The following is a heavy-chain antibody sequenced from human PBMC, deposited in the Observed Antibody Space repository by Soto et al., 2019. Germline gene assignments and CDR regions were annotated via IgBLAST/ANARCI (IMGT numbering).Heavy chain of an antibody. CDR1: GYTFTAYS. CDR2: INPKDGDT. CDR3: ARDSYSGSYVH. V-gene: IGHV1-2*02. Sequence: ASVKVSCKASGYTFTAYSIHWLRQAPGPGLEWMGWINPKDGDTNYAQKFQDRVTMTSDTSISTVSMDLSRLTSDDTAVYFCARDSYSGSYVHWGQGTLVTVSS. J-gene: IGHJ4*02. D-gene: IGHD1-26*01.